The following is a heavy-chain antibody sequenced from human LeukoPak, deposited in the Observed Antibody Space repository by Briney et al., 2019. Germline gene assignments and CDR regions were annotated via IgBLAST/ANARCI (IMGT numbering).Heavy chain of an antibody. CDR3: ARGSYSDSSGYLTY. CDR2: MNPNSGNT. Sequence: VASVKVSCKASGYTFTSYDINWVRQATGQGLEWMGWMNPNSGNTSYAQKLQDRVTVTRDTSITTAYMELTKVTSDGTALYYCARGSYSDSSGYLTYWGQGTLVTVSS. CDR1: GYTFTSYD. D-gene: IGHD3-22*01. V-gene: IGHV1-8*02. J-gene: IGHJ4*02.